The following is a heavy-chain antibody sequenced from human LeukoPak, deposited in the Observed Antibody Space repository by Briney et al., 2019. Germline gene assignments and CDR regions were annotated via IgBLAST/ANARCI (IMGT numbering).Heavy chain of an antibody. CDR1: GFTFSSYE. V-gene: IGHV3-48*03. CDR3: AGGWLRHFDY. D-gene: IGHD5-12*01. Sequence: GGSLRLSCAASGFTFSSYEMNWVRQAPGKGLEWVSYISSGGATIYYADSVKGRFTISRDNAKNSLYLQMNSLRAEDTAVYYCAGGWLRHFDYWGQGTLVTVSS. J-gene: IGHJ4*02. CDR2: ISSGGATI.